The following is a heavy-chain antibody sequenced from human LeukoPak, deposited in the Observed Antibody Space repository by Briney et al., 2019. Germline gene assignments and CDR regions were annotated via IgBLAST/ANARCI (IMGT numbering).Heavy chain of an antibody. D-gene: IGHD3-10*01. CDR3: AKDIGRFGELHYYYGMDV. J-gene: IGHJ6*02. CDR1: GLTFSTYW. V-gene: IGHV3-9*01. CDR2: ISWNSGSI. Sequence: PGGSLRLSCAASGLTFSTYWMHWVRQAPGKGLEWVSGISWNSGSIGYADSVKGRFTISRDNAKNSLYLQMNSLRAEDTALYYCAKDIGRFGELHYYYGMDVWGQGTTVTVSS.